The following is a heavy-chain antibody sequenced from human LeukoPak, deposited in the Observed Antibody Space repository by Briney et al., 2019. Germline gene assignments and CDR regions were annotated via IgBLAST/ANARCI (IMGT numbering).Heavy chain of an antibody. Sequence: GGSLRLSCAASGFTFSSYAMSWVRQAPGKGLEWVSAISGSGGSTYYADSVKGRFTITRDNSKNTLYLQMNSLRAEDTAVYYCAKDGGLWVSAHWGDSWGRGTLVTVSS. CDR3: AKDGGLWVSAHWGDS. CDR1: GFTFSSYA. V-gene: IGHV3-23*01. CDR2: ISGSGGST. J-gene: IGHJ4*02. D-gene: IGHD7-27*01.